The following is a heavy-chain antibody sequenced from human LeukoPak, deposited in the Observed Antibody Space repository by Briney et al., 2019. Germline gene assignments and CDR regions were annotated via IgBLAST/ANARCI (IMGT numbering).Heavy chain of an antibody. CDR1: GYXFTSYG. CDR2: ISAYNGNT. Sequence: ASVKVSCKASGYXFTSYGISWVRQAPGQGLEWMGWISAYNGNTNYAQKLQGRVTMTTDTSTSTAYMELRSLRSDDTAVYYCARDRPGITMIVVETLDYWGQGTLVTVSS. V-gene: IGHV1-18*01. J-gene: IGHJ4*02. D-gene: IGHD3-22*01. CDR3: ARDRPGITMIVVETLDY.